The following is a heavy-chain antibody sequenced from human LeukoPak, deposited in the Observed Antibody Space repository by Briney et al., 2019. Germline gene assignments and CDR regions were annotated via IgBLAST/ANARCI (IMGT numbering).Heavy chain of an antibody. D-gene: IGHD3-16*01. Sequence: PGGSLRLSCAASGFTFSSYGMHWVRQAPGKGLEWVAFIRYDGSNKYYADSVKGRFTISRENAKNSLYLQMNSLRAGDTAVYYCARGVSDLDYWGQGTLVTVSS. CDR2: IRYDGSNK. CDR3: ARGVSDLDY. V-gene: IGHV3-30*02. CDR1: GFTFSSYG. J-gene: IGHJ4*02.